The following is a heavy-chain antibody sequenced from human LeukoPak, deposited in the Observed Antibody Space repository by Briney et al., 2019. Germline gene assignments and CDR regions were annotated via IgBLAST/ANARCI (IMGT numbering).Heavy chain of an antibody. CDR1: GFTFSNAW. CDR3: TLAYYYDSSGEFDY. CDR2: IKSKTDGGTT. D-gene: IGHD3-22*01. Sequence: GGSLRLSCAASGFTFSNAWMSWVRQAPGKGLEWVGRIKSKTDGGTTDYAAPVKGRFTISRGDSKNTLYLQMNSLKTEDTAVYYCTLAYYYDSSGEFDYWGQGTLVTVSS. V-gene: IGHV3-15*01. J-gene: IGHJ4*02.